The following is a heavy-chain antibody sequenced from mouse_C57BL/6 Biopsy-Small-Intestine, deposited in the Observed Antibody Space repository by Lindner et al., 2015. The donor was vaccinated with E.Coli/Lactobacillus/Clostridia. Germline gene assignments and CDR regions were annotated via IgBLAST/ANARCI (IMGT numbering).Heavy chain of an antibody. V-gene: IGHV1-81*01. CDR2: IIPIFGTA. D-gene: IGHD2-1*01. CDR3: ARDLYWSNTWYRPLGY. J-gene: IGHJ4*01. CDR1: GGTFSTYA. Sequence: SVKVSCKASGGTFSTYAISWVRQAPGQGLEWVGGIIPIFGTADYAQRFQGRVTITADESTYTAYMELSSLRSEDTAVYYCARDLYWSNTWYRPLGYWGQGTLVTVSS.